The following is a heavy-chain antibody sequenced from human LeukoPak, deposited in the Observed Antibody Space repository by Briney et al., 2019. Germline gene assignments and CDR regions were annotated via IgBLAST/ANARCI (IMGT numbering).Heavy chain of an antibody. Sequence: PSETLSLTCTVSGGSISSYYWSRIRQPPGKGLEWIGYIYYSGSTNYNPSLKSRVTISVDTSKNQFSLKLSSVTAADTAVYYCARDSRRGEYSSSWYPYGMDVWGQGTTVTVSS. CDR2: IYYSGST. J-gene: IGHJ6*02. V-gene: IGHV4-59*01. CDR1: GGSISSYY. CDR3: ARDSRRGEYSSSWYPYGMDV. D-gene: IGHD6-13*01.